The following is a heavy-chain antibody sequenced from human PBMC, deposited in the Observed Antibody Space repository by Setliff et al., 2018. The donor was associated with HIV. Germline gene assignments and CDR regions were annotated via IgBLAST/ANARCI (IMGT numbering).Heavy chain of an antibody. CDR1: GGAFSSYA. CDR2: IIPVFDTP. D-gene: IGHD2-15*01. Sequence: SVKVSCKASGGAFSSYAINWVRQAPGQGLEWMGGIIPVFDTPNYAQKFQGRATITADESTSTSSMELSSLGSEDTAVYYCARVNGGNTPGYFDSWGQGTLVTVSS. J-gene: IGHJ4*02. V-gene: IGHV1-69*13. CDR3: ARVNGGNTPGYFDS.